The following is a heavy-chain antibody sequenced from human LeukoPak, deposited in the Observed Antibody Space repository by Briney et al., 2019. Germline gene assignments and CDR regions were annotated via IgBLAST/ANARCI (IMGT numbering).Heavy chain of an antibody. CDR3: ARGVRGSYHFDY. Sequence: GGSLRLSCAASGFTFSSYAMHWVRQAPGKGPEWVAVVSYDGSNKYYADSVKDRFTISRDNSKNTLYLQIHSLRAEDTAVYYCARGVRGSYHFDYWGQGTLVTVSS. D-gene: IGHD1-26*01. CDR1: GFTFSSYA. J-gene: IGHJ4*02. V-gene: IGHV3-30*03. CDR2: VSYDGSNK.